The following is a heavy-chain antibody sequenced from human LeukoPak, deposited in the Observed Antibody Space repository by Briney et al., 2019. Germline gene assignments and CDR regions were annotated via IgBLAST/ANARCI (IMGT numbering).Heavy chain of an antibody. CDR3: ATGIAAAGTSGYYYYYYGMDV. V-gene: IGHV4-34*01. CDR1: GGSFSGYY. J-gene: IGHJ6*04. D-gene: IGHD6-13*01. Sequence: SETLSLTCAVYGGSFSGYYWSGIRQPPGKGVERIGEINHSGSTNYNPSLKSRVTISVDTSKNQFSLKLSSVTAADTAVYYCATGIAAAGTSGYYYYYYGMDVWGKGTTVTVSS. CDR2: INHSGST.